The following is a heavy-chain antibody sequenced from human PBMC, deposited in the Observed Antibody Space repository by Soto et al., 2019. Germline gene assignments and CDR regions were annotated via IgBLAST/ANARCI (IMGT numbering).Heavy chain of an antibody. J-gene: IGHJ6*03. D-gene: IGHD3-3*02. CDR3: AGVHFWSGYHPSDYYYYMDV. Sequence: GGSLRLSCAASGFTFSSYGMHWVRQAPGKGLEWVAVIWYDGSNKYYADSVKGRFTISRDNSKNTLYLQMNSLRAEDTAVYYCAGVHFWSGYHPSDYYYYMDVWGKGTTVTVSS. V-gene: IGHV3-33*01. CDR1: GFTFSSYG. CDR2: IWYDGSNK.